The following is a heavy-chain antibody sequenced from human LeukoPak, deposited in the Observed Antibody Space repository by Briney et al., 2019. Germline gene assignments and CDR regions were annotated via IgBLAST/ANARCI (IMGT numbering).Heavy chain of an antibody. CDR3: AKDGGGSYYNYYYYYYMDV. J-gene: IGHJ6*03. CDR1: GFTFSSYG. Sequence: GGTLRLSCAASGFTFSSYGMSWVRQAPGKGLEWVAFIRYDGSNKYYADSVKGRFTISRDNSKNTLYLQMNSLRAEDTAEYYCAKDGGGSYYNYYYYYYMDVWGKGTTVTISS. V-gene: IGHV3-30*02. D-gene: IGHD1-26*01. CDR2: IRYDGSNK.